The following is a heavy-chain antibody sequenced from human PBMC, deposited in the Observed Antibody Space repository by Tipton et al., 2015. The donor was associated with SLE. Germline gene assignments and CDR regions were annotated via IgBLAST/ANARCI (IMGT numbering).Heavy chain of an antibody. CDR1: GFTVSSNY. V-gene: IGHV3-53*04. Sequence: VQLVQSGGGLVQPGGSLRLSCAASGFTVSSNYMSWVRQAPGKGLEWVSGIYSGGSTYYADSVKGRFTISRDNSKNTLYLQMNSLRAGDTAVYYCASKGSSSWLGGAFDIWGQGTMATVSS. CDR2: IYSGGST. CDR3: ASKGSSSWLGGAFDI. D-gene: IGHD6-13*01. J-gene: IGHJ3*02.